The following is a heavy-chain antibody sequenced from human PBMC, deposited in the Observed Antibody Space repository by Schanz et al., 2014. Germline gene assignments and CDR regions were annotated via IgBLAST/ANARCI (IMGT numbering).Heavy chain of an antibody. CDR3: ARGIPYCSSTSCSGLDAYDV. Sequence: QGQLVQSGAEVKKPGASVKVSCKASGYTFTSYGITWVRQAPGQGLEWMGWISAYNGHTTYAQKFQGRDTMTTGTSTSTAYMELRNVRYDDTARYYCARGIPYCSSTSCSGLDAYDVWGHGTLVTVSS. D-gene: IGHD2-2*01. CDR1: GYTFTSYG. J-gene: IGHJ3*01. CDR2: ISAYNGHT. V-gene: IGHV1-18*01.